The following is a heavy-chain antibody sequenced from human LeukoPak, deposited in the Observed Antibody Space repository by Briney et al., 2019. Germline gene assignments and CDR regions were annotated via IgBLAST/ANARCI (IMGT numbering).Heavy chain of an antibody. CDR3: ARSTWLLDK. D-gene: IGHD3-22*01. J-gene: IGHJ4*02. V-gene: IGHV4-59*01. CDR1: GGSISPYY. CDR2: IYYSGST. Sequence: SETLSLTCTVSGGSISPYYWSWMRQPPGKGLEWIGYIYYSGSTNYSPSLKSRVTISLDTSKNQFSLKLSSVTAADTAVYYCARSTWLLDKWGQGTLVTVSS.